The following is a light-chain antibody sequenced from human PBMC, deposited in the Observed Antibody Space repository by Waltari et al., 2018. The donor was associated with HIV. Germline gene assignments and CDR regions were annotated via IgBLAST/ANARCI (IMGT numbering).Light chain of an antibody. Sequence: IVLTQSPLPLSVTPGEPASFFCRLGQSLLRTDAYNYLSWSLQRPGQSPQLLIYLGSSRASGVPDRFSGSGSGTDFTLRVSRVEAEDVGFYFCMQSLQTPFTFGPGTEVDIK. CDR1: QSLLRTDAYNY. CDR3: MQSLQTPFT. J-gene: IGKJ3*01. V-gene: IGKV2-28*01. CDR2: LGS.